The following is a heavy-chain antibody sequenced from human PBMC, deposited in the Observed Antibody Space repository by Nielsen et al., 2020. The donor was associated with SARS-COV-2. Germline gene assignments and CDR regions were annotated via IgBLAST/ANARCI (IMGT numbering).Heavy chain of an antibody. CDR3: ARSPLERRDSSGPAEYFQH. CDR2: IYYSGST. V-gene: IGHV4-39*07. CDR1: GGSISSSSYY. D-gene: IGHD3-22*01. Sequence: SETLSLTCTVSGGSISSSSYYWGWIRQPPGKGLEWIGSIYYSGSTYYNPSLKSRVTISVDTSKNQFSLKLSSVTAADTAVYYCARSPLERRDSSGPAEYFQHWGQGTLVTVSS. J-gene: IGHJ1*01.